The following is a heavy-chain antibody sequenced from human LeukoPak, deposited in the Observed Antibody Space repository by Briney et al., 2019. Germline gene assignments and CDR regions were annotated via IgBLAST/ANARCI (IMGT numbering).Heavy chain of an antibody. V-gene: IGHV4-59*08. CDR2: IYYTAST. Sequence: SETLSLTCTVSGGSISGYYWGWIRQPPGKGRECIGYIYYTASTTYNPSIKSRVTISLHTSKTQVSLKLSSVPAADTAVYYCARLAYHAHFDCWGQGTLVTVSS. CDR3: ARLAYHAHFDC. D-gene: IGHD2-15*01. CDR1: GGSISGYY. J-gene: IGHJ4*02.